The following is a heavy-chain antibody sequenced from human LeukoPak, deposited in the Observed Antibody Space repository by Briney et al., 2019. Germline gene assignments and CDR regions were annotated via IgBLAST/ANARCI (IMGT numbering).Heavy chain of an antibody. CDR1: GYTFSNYD. CDR3: ARGLRSDY. Sequence: GASVKVSCKASGYTFSNYDINWVRQDPGQGLEWMGWMNPNSGRRVYAQKFQGRVTMTRNSSINTAYMELTSLRSDDTAVYYCARGLRSDYWGQGTLVTVSS. CDR2: MNPNSGRR. J-gene: IGHJ4*02. D-gene: IGHD3-16*02. V-gene: IGHV1-8*01.